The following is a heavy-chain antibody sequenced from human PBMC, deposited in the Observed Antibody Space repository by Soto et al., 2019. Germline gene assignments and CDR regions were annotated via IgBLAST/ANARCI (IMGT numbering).Heavy chain of an antibody. V-gene: IGHV3-7*05. CDR3: ARNLKHFFTASSAY. J-gene: IGHJ4*02. CDR1: GFTFSSYW. Sequence: PGGSLRLSCVASGFTFSSYWMTWVRQAPGKGLEWVANIDQDASEEYYVDSVKGRFTISRDNAKNSLYLQMNSLRAEDTAVYYCARNLKHFFTASSAYWGQGTLVTVSS. D-gene: IGHD6-6*01. CDR2: IDQDASEE.